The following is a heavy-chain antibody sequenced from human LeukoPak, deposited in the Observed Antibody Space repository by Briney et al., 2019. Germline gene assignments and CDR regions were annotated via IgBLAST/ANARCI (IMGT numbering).Heavy chain of an antibody. CDR2: ISAYNGNT. V-gene: IGHV1-18*01. J-gene: IGHJ6*02. CDR3: ARARSWFGELSFLDRSPYYYYYGMDV. Sequence: GASVKVSCKASGYTFTSYGISWVRQAPGQGLEWMGWISAYNGNTNYAQKLQGRVTMTTDTSTSTAYMELRSLRSDDTAVYYCARARSWFGELSFLDRSPYYYYYGMDVWGQGTTVTVSS. D-gene: IGHD3-10*01. CDR1: GYTFTSYG.